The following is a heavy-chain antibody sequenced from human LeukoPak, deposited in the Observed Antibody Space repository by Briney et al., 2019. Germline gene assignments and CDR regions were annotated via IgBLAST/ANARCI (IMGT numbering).Heavy chain of an antibody. Sequence: GGTLRLSCAASGFTFSDYYMSWIRQAPGKGLEWVSYISSNGTTIYYPDSVKGRFTISRDNAKNSLYLQMNSLRAEDTAVYYCARAMTTVTYTDDFDYWGQGTLVTVSS. CDR2: ISSNGTTI. D-gene: IGHD4-17*01. J-gene: IGHJ4*02. CDR1: GFTFSDYY. V-gene: IGHV3-11*04. CDR3: ARAMTTVTYTDDFDY.